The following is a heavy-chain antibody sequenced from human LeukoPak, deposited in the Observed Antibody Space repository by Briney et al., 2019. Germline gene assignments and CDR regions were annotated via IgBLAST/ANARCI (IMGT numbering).Heavy chain of an antibody. CDR2: IYYSGST. D-gene: IGHD3-3*01. V-gene: IGHV4-59*01. Sequence: PSETLSLTCTVSGGSISSYYWSWIRQPPGKGLEWIGYIYYSGSTNYNPSLKSRVTISVDTSKNQFSLKLSSVTAADTAVYYCAGLVWSGYYIDWFDPWGQGTLVTVSS. J-gene: IGHJ5*02. CDR1: GGSISSYY. CDR3: AGLVWSGYYIDWFDP.